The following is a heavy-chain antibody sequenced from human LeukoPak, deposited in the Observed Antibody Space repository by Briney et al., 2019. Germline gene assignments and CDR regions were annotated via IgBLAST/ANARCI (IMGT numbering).Heavy chain of an antibody. CDR3: ARDHYEIASWHTARVLYYGMDV. D-gene: IGHD2-2*01. CDR1: GFTFSSYA. Sequence: HSGRSLRLSCAASGFTFSSYAMHWVRQAPGKGLEWVAVISYDGSNKYYADSVKGRFTISRDNSKNTLYLQMNSLRAEDTAVYYCARDHYEIASWHTARVLYYGMDVWGKGTTVTVSS. CDR2: ISYDGSNK. V-gene: IGHV3-30-3*01. J-gene: IGHJ6*04.